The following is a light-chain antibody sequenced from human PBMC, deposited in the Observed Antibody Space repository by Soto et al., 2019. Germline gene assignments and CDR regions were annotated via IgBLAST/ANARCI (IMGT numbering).Light chain of an antibody. V-gene: IGKV3-11*01. CDR3: QQRSNGPPLT. Sequence: DIVLTQSPATVSLSPGERATLSCRARESLSTYLAWYQQKPGQAPRLLIYDASPRATGIPGRFTGSGAGTDFTLTISSLDPEDFAVYYCQQRSNGPPLTVGGGTKVEIK. CDR1: ESLSTY. J-gene: IGKJ4*01. CDR2: DAS.